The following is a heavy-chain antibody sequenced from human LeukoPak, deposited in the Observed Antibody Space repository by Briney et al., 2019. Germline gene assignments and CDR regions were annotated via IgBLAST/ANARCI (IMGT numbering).Heavy chain of an antibody. J-gene: IGHJ3*02. D-gene: IGHD6-19*01. CDR3: ARLRGGWSRGAFDI. CDR1: GGSISSSSYY. Sequence: SETLSLTCTVSGGSISSSSYYWGWIRQPPGKGLEWIGEINHSGSTNYNPSLKSRVTISVDTSKNQFSLKLSSVTAADTAVYYCARLRGGWSRGAFDIWGQGTMVTVSS. CDR2: INHSGST. V-gene: IGHV4-39*07.